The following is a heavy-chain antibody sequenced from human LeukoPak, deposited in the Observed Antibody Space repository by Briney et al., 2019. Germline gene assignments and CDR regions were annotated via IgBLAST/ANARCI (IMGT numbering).Heavy chain of an antibody. D-gene: IGHD5-18*01. J-gene: IGHJ4*02. CDR3: ARGGYSYGPFDY. CDR1: GYSISSGYY. CDR2: INLSGST. Sequence: PSETLSLTCTVAGYSISSGYYWGWIRQPPGKGLEWIGEINLSGSTNYNPSLKRRVTISVDTSKNQFSLKLSSVTAADTAVYYCARGGYSYGPFDYWGQGTLVTVSS. V-gene: IGHV4-38-2*02.